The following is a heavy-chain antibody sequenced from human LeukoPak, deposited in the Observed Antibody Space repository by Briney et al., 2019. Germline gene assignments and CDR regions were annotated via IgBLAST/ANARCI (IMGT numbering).Heavy chain of an antibody. V-gene: IGHV4-34*01. J-gene: IGHJ6*03. CDR3: ARLLTYYDFWSADLIYMDV. D-gene: IGHD3-3*01. Sequence: SETLSLTCAVYGGSFSGYYWNWIRQPPGKGLEWIGEINHSGSTNYNPSLKSRVTISVDTSKNQFSLKLTSVTAADTAVYYCARLLTYYDFWSADLIYMDVWGKGTTVTVSS. CDR2: INHSGST. CDR1: GGSFSGYY.